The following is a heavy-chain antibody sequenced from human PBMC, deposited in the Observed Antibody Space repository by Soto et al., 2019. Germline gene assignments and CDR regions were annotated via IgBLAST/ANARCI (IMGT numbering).Heavy chain of an antibody. CDR1: TDSFNDYY. CDR3: ARDVGIHDAFDI. V-gene: IGHV4-59*13. CDR2: IYHTGNT. D-gene: IGHD5-18*01. J-gene: IGHJ3*02. Sequence: QVRLHESGPGLVKPSETLSLTCPVSTDSFNDYYWRWIRQPPGKGLEWIGSIYHTGNTNYNPSLESRVSISVDTSKIHFSLILSSVTAADTAVYYCARDVGIHDAFDIWGQGTLVTVSS.